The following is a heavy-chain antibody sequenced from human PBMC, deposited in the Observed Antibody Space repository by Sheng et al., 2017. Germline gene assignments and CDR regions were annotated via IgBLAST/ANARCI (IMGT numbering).Heavy chain of an antibody. J-gene: IGHJ3*01. D-gene: IGHD1-26*01. V-gene: IGHV3-74*01. CDR2: IDNNGRRT. CDR1: GFTFRSYW. Sequence: EVQLVESGGTLVQPGGSLRLSCATSGFTFRSYWMHWVRQAPGRGLEWVSHIDNNGRRTTYADSVQGRFTISRDNAKNTLSLQMNSLRVEDTAVYYCARDDLVGRTSAFDVWGPGDNGHR. CDR3: ARDDLVGRTSAFDV.